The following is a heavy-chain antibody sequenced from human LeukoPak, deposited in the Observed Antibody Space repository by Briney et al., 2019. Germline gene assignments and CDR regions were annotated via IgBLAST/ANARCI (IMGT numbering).Heavy chain of an antibody. CDR1: GFSFSGAG. D-gene: IGHD3-22*01. J-gene: IGHJ1*01. Sequence: PGGSLRLSCAASGFSFSGAGMHWVRQASGKGLERVGRIRSKANSYATAYAASVKGRFTMSRDDSKNTAYLQMNSLKTEDTAVYYCTNYDSSGPAFQHWGQGTLVTVSS. CDR3: TNYDSSGPAFQH. V-gene: IGHV3-73*01. CDR2: IRSKANSYAT.